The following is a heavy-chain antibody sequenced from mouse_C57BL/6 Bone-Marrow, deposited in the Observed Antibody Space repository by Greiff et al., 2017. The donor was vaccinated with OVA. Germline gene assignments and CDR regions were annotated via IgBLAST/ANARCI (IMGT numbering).Heavy chain of an antibody. CDR1: GFSLTSYG. CDR2: IWRGGST. D-gene: IGHD2-3*01. CDR3: AKKSGGYYEYFDV. V-gene: IGHV2-5*01. Sequence: QVQLQQSGPGLVQPSQSLSITCTVSGFSLTSYGVHWVRQSPGKGLEWLGVIWRGGSTDYNAAFMSRLSITKDNSKSQVFFKMNSLQADDTAIYYCAKKSGGYYEYFDVWGTGTTVTVSS. J-gene: IGHJ1*03.